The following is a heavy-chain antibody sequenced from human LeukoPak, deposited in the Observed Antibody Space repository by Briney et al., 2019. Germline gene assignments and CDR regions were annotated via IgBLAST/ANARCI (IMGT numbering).Heavy chain of an antibody. Sequence: GGSLRLSCAASGFTFEDYGMSWVRQGPGKGLEWVSAIDRNGDSTGYADSVKGRFTISRDNAKNSLYLQMNSLRPEDTAVYYCAKVQGIAAAALDYWGQGTLVTASS. D-gene: IGHD6-13*01. J-gene: IGHJ4*02. V-gene: IGHV3-20*04. CDR1: GFTFEDYG. CDR2: IDRNGDST. CDR3: AKVQGIAAAALDY.